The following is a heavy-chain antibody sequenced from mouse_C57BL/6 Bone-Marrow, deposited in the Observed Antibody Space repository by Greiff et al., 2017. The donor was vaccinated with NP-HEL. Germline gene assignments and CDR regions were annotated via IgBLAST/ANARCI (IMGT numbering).Heavy chain of an antibody. V-gene: IGHV1-54*01. CDR2: INPGSGGT. CDR1: GYAFTNYL. Sequence: QVQLQQSGAELVRPGTSVKVSCKASGYAFTNYLIEWVKQRPGQGLEWIGVINPGSGGTNYNEKFKGKATLTADKSSSTAYMQLRSLTSEDSAVYFSARADSSAWFAYWGQGTLVTVSA. J-gene: IGHJ3*01. D-gene: IGHD3-2*02. CDR3: ARADSSAWFAY.